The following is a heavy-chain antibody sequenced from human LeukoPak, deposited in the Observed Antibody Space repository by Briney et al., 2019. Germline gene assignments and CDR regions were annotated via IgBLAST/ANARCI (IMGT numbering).Heavy chain of an antibody. Sequence: PSETLSLTCTVSGGPMSSSSYYWGWIRQPPGKGLEWIGSIYYTGSTYYNPSLKSRVTISVDTSKNQFSLKLTSVTAADTAVYYCARRAERSSGSYYGYWGQGTLVSVSS. CDR2: IYYTGST. CDR1: GGPMSSSSYY. CDR3: ARRAERSSGSYYGY. J-gene: IGHJ4*02. D-gene: IGHD1-26*01. V-gene: IGHV4-39*01.